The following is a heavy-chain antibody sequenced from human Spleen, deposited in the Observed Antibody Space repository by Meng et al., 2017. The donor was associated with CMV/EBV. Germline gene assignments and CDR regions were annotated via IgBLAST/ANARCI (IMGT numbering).Heavy chain of an antibody. J-gene: IGHJ4*02. V-gene: IGHV1-18*01. CDR1: GYIFTKYG. Sequence: ASVKVSCKASGYIFTKYGVNWMRQAPGQGPEWMGWISAYNGDTMYAPKVQGRVTMTTDTSTSTAYMELRGLRSDDTAVYYCARASRNGATTYYLDFWGQGALVTVSS. D-gene: IGHD1-1*01. CDR3: ARASRNGATTYYLDF. CDR2: ISAYNGDT.